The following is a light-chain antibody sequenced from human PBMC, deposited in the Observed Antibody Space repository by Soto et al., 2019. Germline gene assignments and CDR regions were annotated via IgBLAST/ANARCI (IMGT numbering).Light chain of an antibody. CDR3: QDLHWA. V-gene: IGKV1-9*01. J-gene: IGKJ1*01. CDR1: QEISGY. CDR2: GVS. Sequence: IQLTQSPSSLSASVGDRVTITCRASQEISGYLAWYQQTPGKAPKLLIYGVSTLQDGVSSRFSGRGSGTDFSLTISSVEPEDFATYYCQDLHWAFGPGT.